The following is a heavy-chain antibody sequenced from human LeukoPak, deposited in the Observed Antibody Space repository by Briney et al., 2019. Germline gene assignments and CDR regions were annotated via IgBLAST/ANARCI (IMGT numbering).Heavy chain of an antibody. CDR2: INHSGST. D-gene: IGHD3-22*01. CDR3: ARQTTSGYLDY. CDR1: GGSLSGYY. Sequence: PSETLSLTCSVYGGSLSGYYWSWIRQTPGQGLELIGEINHSGSTTYYPSLKSRVTISVDTSKNQFSLKLNSVTAADRALYYCARQTTSGYLDYWGQGTPVTVSS. V-gene: IGHV4-34*01. J-gene: IGHJ4*02.